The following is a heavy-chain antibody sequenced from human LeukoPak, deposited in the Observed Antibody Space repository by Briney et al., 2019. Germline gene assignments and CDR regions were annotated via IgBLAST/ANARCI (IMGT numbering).Heavy chain of an antibody. CDR3: ARDGSGSIDLDH. D-gene: IGHD3-3*01. J-gene: IGHJ4*02. Sequence: PGGSLRLSCSASGFTYSAYWMHWVRQAPGKGLVWVSYVDNDGRGTAYVDSVKGRFTISRDNAKNTVYLQMNSLRVDDTAVNYCARDGSGSIDLDHWGQGTLVTVSS. CDR2: VDNDGRGT. CDR1: GFTYSAYW. V-gene: IGHV3-74*01.